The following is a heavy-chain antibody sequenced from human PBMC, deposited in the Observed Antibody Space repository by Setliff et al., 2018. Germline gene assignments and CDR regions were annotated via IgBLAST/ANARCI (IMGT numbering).Heavy chain of an antibody. CDR3: ARVLFHCSSTSCYLDAFDI. Sequence: ASVKVSCKASGYTFISYGISWVRQAPGQGLEWMGWISAYNGNTNYAQKLQGRVTMTTDTSTSTAYMELRGLMSDDTAVYYCARVLFHCSSTSCYLDAFDIWGQGTMVTVSS. CDR2: ISAYNGNT. V-gene: IGHV1-18*01. D-gene: IGHD2-2*01. CDR1: GYTFISYG. J-gene: IGHJ3*02.